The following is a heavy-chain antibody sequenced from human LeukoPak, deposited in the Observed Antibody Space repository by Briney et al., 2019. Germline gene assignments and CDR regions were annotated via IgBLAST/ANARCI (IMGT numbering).Heavy chain of an antibody. CDR2: VSAYNGNT. J-gene: IGHJ6*03. Sequence: ASVKVSCKASGYTFTSYGISWVRQAPGQGLEWMGWVSAYNGNTNYAQKLQGRVTMTTDTSTSTAYMELRSLRSDGTAVYYCARIEYSSSDYYYYYMDVWGKGTTVTVSS. D-gene: IGHD6-6*01. V-gene: IGHV1-18*01. CDR3: ARIEYSSSDYYYYYMDV. CDR1: GYTFTSYG.